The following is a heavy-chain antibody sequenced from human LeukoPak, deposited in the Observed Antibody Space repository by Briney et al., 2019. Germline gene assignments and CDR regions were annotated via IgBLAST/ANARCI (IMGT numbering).Heavy chain of an antibody. V-gene: IGHV3-11*04. D-gene: IGHD2-2*01. J-gene: IGHJ6*03. CDR3: AREVPTGTDYMDV. Sequence: KPGGSLRLSCAASGFTFSDSYMSWIRQVPGKGLEWVSSISSGSTYIYNADSVQGRFTISRDNAKNSLFLLVNSLRAEDTAVYYCAREVPTGTDYMDVWGKGTTVTVSS. CDR2: ISSGSTYI. CDR1: GFTFSDSY.